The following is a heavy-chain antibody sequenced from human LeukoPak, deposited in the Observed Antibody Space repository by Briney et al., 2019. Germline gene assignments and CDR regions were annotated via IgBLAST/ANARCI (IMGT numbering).Heavy chain of an antibody. V-gene: IGHV4-59*12. CDR1: GGSISSYY. CDR2: IYDSGST. D-gene: IGHD1-26*01. J-gene: IGHJ4*02. CDR3: ARAGGGTYYFDF. Sequence: SETLSLTCTVSGGSISSYYWSWIRQPPGKGLEWIGFIYDSGSTNYNPSLKSRVTISVDTSKNQFSLKLTSVTAADTALYFCARAGGGTYYFDFWGQGTLVTVSS.